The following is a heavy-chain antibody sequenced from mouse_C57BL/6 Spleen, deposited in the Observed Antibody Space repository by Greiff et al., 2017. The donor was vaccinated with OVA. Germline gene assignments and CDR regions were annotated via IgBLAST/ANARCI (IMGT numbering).Heavy chain of an antibody. CDR3: ARVELGPFAY. CDR1: GYAFSSSW. CDR2: IYPGDGDT. Sequence: QVQLQQSGPELVKPGASVKISCKASGYAFSSSWMNWVKQRPGKGLEWIGRIYPGDGDTNYNGKFKGKATLTADKSSSTAYMQLSSLTSEDSAVCFCARVELGPFAYWGQGTLVTVSA. D-gene: IGHD4-1*01. V-gene: IGHV1-82*01. J-gene: IGHJ3*01.